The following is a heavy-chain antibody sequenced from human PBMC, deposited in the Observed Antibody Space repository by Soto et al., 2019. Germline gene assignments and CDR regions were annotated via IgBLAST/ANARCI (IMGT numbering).Heavy chain of an antibody. D-gene: IGHD2-15*01. V-gene: IGHV1-18*01. CDR2: ISVYNGNT. CDR3: AGSGLNYYYYYYMDV. CDR1: GYTFSSYA. J-gene: IGHJ6*03. Sequence: QVQLVQSGAEVKKPGASVKVSCKASGYTFSSYAISWVRQAPGQGLEWMGWISVYNGNTNYAQKFQGRVTMTTDTSTSTAYMELRSLRSDDTAVYYGAGSGLNYYYYYYMDVWGKGTTVTVSS.